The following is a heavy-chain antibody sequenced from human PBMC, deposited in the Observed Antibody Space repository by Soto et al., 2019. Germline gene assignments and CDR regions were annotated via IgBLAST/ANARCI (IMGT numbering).Heavy chain of an antibody. CDR1: GFTFSAYG. D-gene: IGHD3-16*01. V-gene: IGHV3-33*05. CDR3: ADIGGYDSVGGAY. Sequence: QVQLVESGGGVVQPGKSLRLSCAASGFTFSAYGMHWVRQAPGKGLEWVTVISFNGKNTDYADSVKGRFTVSRDNARKTLYLQMNSLRVEDTAVYYCADIGGYDSVGGAYWGQGALVTVSS. J-gene: IGHJ4*02. CDR2: ISFNGKNT.